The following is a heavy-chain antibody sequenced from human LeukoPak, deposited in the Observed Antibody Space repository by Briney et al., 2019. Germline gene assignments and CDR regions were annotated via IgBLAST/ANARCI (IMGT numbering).Heavy chain of an antibody. CDR3: ARDRWAYREDWFDP. D-gene: IGHD4-11*01. V-gene: IGHV1-18*01. Sequence: GASVKVSCKASGYTFSSYGISWVRQAPGQGLEWMGWISTYNGNTNYAQKLQDRVTMTTDTSTSTAYMELRSLRSDDTAVYYCARDRWAYREDWFDPWGQGTLVTVSS. CDR2: ISTYNGNT. J-gene: IGHJ5*02. CDR1: GYTFSSYG.